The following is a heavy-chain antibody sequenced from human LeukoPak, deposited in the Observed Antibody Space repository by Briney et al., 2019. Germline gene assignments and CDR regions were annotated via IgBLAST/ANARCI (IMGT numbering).Heavy chain of an antibody. CDR3: ARASMTTVTAFDY. J-gene: IGHJ4*02. CDR1: GYRFTSYW. V-gene: IGHV5-51*07. Sequence: GESLKISFKGSGYRFTSYWIGWVHQMPGKGLEWMGIIYPGDSDTRYSPSFQGQVTISADKSITTAYLQWSSLKASDTAMYYCARASMTTVTAFDYWGQGTLVTVSS. D-gene: IGHD4-17*01. CDR2: IYPGDSDT.